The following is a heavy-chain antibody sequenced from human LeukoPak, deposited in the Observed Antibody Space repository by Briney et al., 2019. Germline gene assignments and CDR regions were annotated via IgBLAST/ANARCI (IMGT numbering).Heavy chain of an antibody. V-gene: IGHV3-30*04. D-gene: IGHD6-13*01. CDR2: ISYDGSNK. Sequence: GGSLRLSCAASGFTFSSYAMHWVRQAPGKGLEWVAVISYDGSNKYYADSVKGRFTISRDNSKSTLYLQMNSLRAEDTAVYYCARANGPYSSSWYPALFDYWGQGTLVTVSS. CDR1: GFTFSSYA. CDR3: ARANGPYSSSWYPALFDY. J-gene: IGHJ4*02.